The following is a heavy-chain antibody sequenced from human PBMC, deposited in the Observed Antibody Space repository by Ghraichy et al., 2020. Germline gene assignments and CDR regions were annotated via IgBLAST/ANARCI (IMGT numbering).Heavy chain of an antibody. Sequence: SETLSLTCAVYGGSFSGYYWSWIRQPPGKGLEWIGEINHSGSTNYNPSLKSRVTISVDTSKNQFSLKLSSVTAADTAVYYCASGTLSVYAIDYFDYWGQGTLVTVSS. D-gene: IGHD2-8*01. J-gene: IGHJ4*02. CDR3: ASGTLSVYAIDYFDY. V-gene: IGHV4-34*01. CDR2: INHSGST. CDR1: GGSFSGYY.